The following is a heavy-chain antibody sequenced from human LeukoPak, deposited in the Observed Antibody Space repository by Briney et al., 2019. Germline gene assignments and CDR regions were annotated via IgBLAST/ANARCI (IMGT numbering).Heavy chain of an antibody. V-gene: IGHV3-23*01. J-gene: IGHJ4*02. CDR3: AIAYSSLGYFDY. Sequence: GGSLRLSCAASGFTFSSYAISWVRQAPGKGLEWVSAISGSGGSTYYADSVKGRFTISRDNSKNTLYLQMNSLRAEDTAVYYCAIAYSSLGYFDYWGQGTLVTVSS. CDR1: GFTFSSYA. D-gene: IGHD6-13*01. CDR2: ISGSGGST.